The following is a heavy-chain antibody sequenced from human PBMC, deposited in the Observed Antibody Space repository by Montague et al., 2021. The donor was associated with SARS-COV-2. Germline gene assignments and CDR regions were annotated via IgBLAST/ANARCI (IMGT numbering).Heavy chain of an antibody. V-gene: IGHV4-34*01. Sequence: SETLSLTCAAYGGSFSGYYWSWIRQPPGKGLEWIGEINHSGSTNYNPSLKSRVTISVDTSKNQFSLKLSSVTAADTAVYYCAVGYGGSTYYYGMDVWGQGTTVTVSS. CDR2: INHSGST. CDR1: GGSFSGYY. J-gene: IGHJ6*02. CDR3: AVGYGGSTYYYGMDV. D-gene: IGHD3-16*01.